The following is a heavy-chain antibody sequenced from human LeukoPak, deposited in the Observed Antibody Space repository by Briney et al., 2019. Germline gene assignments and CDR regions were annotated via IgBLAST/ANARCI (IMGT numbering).Heavy chain of an antibody. V-gene: IGHV3-74*01. CDR3: TRDHGLDV. Sequence: PGGSLRLSCVASGFTFGSYWMSWVRQAPGKGLMWVSQINSDGSATSCADPVKGRCTISRDNAKNMLYLEMNSLRVEDTAVYFCTRDHGLDVWGQGTTVTVSS. J-gene: IGHJ6*02. CDR2: INSDGSAT. CDR1: GFTFGSYW.